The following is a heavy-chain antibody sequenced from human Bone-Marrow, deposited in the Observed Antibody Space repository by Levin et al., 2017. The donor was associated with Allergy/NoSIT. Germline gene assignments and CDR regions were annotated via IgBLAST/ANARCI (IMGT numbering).Heavy chain of an antibody. CDR3: ARSPIPGGMDV. CDR2: ISSSSSYI. J-gene: IGHJ6*02. Sequence: GESLKISCAASGFTFSSYSMNWVRQAPGKGLEWVSSISSSSSYIYYADSVKGRFTISRDNAKNSLYLQMNSLRAEDTAVYYCARSPIPGGMDVWGQGTTVTVSS. CDR1: GFTFSSYS. V-gene: IGHV3-21*01.